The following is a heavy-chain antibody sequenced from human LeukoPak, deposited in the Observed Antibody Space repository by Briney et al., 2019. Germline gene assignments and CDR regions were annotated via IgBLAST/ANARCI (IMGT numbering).Heavy chain of an antibody. Sequence: SETLSLTCTVSGGSISSYYWSWIRQPPGKGLEWIGYIYYSGSTNYNPSLKSRVTISVDTSKNQFSLKLSSVTAADTAVYYCARDKIGYXXGAFXIWGQGTMVTVXS. CDR3: ARDKIGYXXGAFXI. V-gene: IGHV4-59*01. D-gene: IGHD6-13*01. J-gene: IGHJ3*02. CDR1: GGSISSYY. CDR2: IYYSGST.